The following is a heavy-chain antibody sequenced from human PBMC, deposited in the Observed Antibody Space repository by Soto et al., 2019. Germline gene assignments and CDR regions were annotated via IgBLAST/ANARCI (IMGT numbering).Heavy chain of an antibody. CDR2: ISGSGAST. V-gene: IGHV3-23*01. Sequence: AGGSLRLSCVASGFTFSKHALAWVRQAPGKGLEWVSAISGSGASTYDSDSVKGRFVISRDNSNNTLYLQMNSLKAEDTAVYYCAKTPGVITVISAFDHWGQGTPVTVYS. J-gene: IGHJ4*02. CDR3: AKTPGVITVISAFDH. CDR1: GFTFSKHA. D-gene: IGHD2-21*01.